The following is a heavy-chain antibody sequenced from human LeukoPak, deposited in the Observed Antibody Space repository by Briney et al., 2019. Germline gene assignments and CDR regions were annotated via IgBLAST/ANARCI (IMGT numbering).Heavy chain of an antibody. CDR1: VGTFKYA. CDR3: ARARQVTRDYYFYGMDV. Sequence: ASAKDSRKPYVGTFKYAMRWVRQAPGQGLEWMGRIIPIIDMANYAPNFQGRVTITADKSTNTAYMELTSLRSEDSAVYYCARARQVTRDYYFYGMDVWGQGTTVTVSS. CDR2: IIPIIDMA. J-gene: IGHJ6*02. V-gene: IGHV1-69*04.